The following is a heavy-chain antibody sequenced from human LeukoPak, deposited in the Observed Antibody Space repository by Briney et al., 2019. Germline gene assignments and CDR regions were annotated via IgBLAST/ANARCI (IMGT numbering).Heavy chain of an antibody. CDR1: GFTFSSNW. J-gene: IGHJ6*02. CDR2: IKGDGSST. V-gene: IGHV3-74*01. CDR3: ARGNAMGV. Sequence: GGSLRLSCAASGFTFSSNWMHWVRQAPGKGLVWVSRIKGDGSSTSYADSVKGRFTISRDNAKNSLSLQMNSLRAEDTALYYCARGNAMGVWGQGTTVTASS.